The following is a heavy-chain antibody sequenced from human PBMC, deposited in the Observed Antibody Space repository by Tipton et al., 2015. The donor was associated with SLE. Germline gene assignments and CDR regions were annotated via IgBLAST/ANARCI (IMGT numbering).Heavy chain of an antibody. V-gene: IGHV5-51*01. J-gene: IGHJ6*02. D-gene: IGHD2-15*01. CDR2: IYPGDSDT. CDR3: ARQGGYCSGGSCYYYYGMDV. Sequence: QLVQSGAEVKKPGESLKISCKGSGYSFTSYWIGWVRQMPGKGLEWMGIIYPGDSDTRYSPSFQGQVTISVDPSISTAYLQWSSLKASYTAMYYCARQGGYCSGGSCYYYYGMDVWGQGTTVTVSS. CDR1: GYSFTSYW.